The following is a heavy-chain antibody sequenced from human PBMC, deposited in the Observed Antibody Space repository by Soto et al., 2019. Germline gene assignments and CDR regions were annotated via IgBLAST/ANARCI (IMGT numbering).Heavy chain of an antibody. CDR3: ARIRGYSYCIDY. V-gene: IGHV3-53*04. D-gene: IGHD5-18*01. CDR1: GFTVSSNY. Sequence: EVQLVESGGGLVQPGGSLRLSCAASGFTVSSNYMSWVRQAPGKGLEWVSVIYSGGSTYYADSVKGRFTISRHNSNNTLYRQMTSLTAEDTAVYYCARIRGYSYCIDYWGQGTLVTVSS. J-gene: IGHJ4*02. CDR2: IYSGGST.